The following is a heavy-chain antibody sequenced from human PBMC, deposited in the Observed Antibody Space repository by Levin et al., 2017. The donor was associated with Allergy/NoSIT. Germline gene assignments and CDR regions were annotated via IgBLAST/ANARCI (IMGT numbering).Heavy chain of an antibody. J-gene: IGHJ4*02. D-gene: IGHD2-21*02. V-gene: IGHV3-20*04. CDR3: ARGGSLGDLSGYYFDY. CDR1: GFTFDDYG. Sequence: GGSLRLSCAASGFTFDDYGMSWVRQAPGKGLEWVSGINWNGGSTGYADSVKGRFTISRDNAKNSLYLQMNSLRAEDTALYYCARGGSLGDLSGYYFDYWGQGTLVTVSS. CDR2: INWNGGST.